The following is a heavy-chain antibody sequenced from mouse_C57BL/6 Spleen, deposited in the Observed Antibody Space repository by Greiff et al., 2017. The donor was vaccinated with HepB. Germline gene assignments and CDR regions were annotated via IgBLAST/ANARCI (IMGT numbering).Heavy chain of an antibody. Sequence: VQLQQSGAELAKPGASVKLSCKASGYTFTSYWMHWVKQRPEQGLEWIGYINPSSGYTKYNQKFKDKATLTADKSSSTAYMQLRRLTYEDSAVYYCARLYSNYDYYAMDYWGQGTSVTVSS. V-gene: IGHV1-7*01. J-gene: IGHJ4*01. D-gene: IGHD2-5*01. CDR3: ARLYSNYDYYAMDY. CDR2: INPSSGYT. CDR1: GYTFTSYW.